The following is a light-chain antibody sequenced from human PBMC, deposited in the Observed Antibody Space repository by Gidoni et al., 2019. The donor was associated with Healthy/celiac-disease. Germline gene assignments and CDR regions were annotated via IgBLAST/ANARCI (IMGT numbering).Light chain of an antibody. CDR3: QQLRST. CDR2: DAS. CDR1: QSVSSY. Sequence: EIVLTQSPATLSLSPGERATLSCRASQSVSSYLAWYQQKPGQAPRLLIYDASNRATGIPARFSGSGSGTDFTLTISSLEPEDFAVYYCQQLRSTFGGGTKVEIK. V-gene: IGKV3-11*01. J-gene: IGKJ4*01.